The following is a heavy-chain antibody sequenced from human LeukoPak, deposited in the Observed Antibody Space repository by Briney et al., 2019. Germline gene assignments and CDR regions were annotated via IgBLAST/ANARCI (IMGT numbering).Heavy chain of an antibody. V-gene: IGHV4-59*13. CDR2: IYYTGTT. Sequence: SETLSLTCTVSGDSISSSYWSWSRQPPGKTLEWIGYIYYTGTTNYNPSLKGRVTMSIDTSKNQFSLNLNSVTAADTAVYYCARGFYDSSGYSNCFDPWGQGTLVTVSS. CDR3: ARGFYDSSGYSNCFDP. D-gene: IGHD3-22*01. J-gene: IGHJ5*02. CDR1: GDSISSSY.